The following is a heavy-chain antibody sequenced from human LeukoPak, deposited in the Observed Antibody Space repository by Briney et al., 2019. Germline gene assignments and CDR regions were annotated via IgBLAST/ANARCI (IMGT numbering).Heavy chain of an antibody. CDR2: ISRSGSTK. CDR1: GFTFSDYN. V-gene: IGHV3-11*04. Sequence: PGGSLRLSCAASGFTFSDYNMRWIRQAPGKGLEWVSSISRSGSTKYYADSVKGRFTISRDNSKNTLYLQMNSLRAEDTAVYYCAKGDLGYYFDYWGQGTLVTVSS. J-gene: IGHJ4*02. D-gene: IGHD3-16*01. CDR3: AKGDLGYYFDY.